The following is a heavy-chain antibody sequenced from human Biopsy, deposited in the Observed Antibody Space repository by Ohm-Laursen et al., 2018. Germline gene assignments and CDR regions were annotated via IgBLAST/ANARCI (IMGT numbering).Heavy chain of an antibody. J-gene: IGHJ4*02. CDR2: ISSSSSPI. Sequence: SLRLSCTASGFIFSTYSMNWVRQAPGKGLEWVSYISSSSSPIYYADSVKGRFTISRDNAKNSLSLQMNSLRAGDTAVYYCARGSDSDYWGQGTLVTVSS. CDR3: ARGSDSDY. CDR1: GFIFSTYS. V-gene: IGHV3-48*01.